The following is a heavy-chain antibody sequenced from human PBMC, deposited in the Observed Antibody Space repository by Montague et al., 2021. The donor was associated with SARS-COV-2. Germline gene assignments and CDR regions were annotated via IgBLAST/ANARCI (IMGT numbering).Heavy chain of an antibody. Sequence: SETLSLTCTVSGGSIISTTSNWGWIRQPPGKGLEWIGSIYYTANTYYTPSLKTRVTISVATSKNQLSLRLRSVTAADTAVYYCARDRLRYCWSDPWGQGTLVTVSS. CDR3: ARDRLRYCWSDP. D-gene: IGHD3-9*01. CDR1: GGSIISTTSN. V-gene: IGHV4-39*01. CDR2: IYYTANT. J-gene: IGHJ5*02.